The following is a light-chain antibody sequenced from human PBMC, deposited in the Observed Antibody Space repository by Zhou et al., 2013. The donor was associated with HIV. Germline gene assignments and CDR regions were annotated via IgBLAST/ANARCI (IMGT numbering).Light chain of an antibody. CDR2: KAS. CDR1: QGISNS. V-gene: IGKV1-5*03. J-gene: IGKJ1*01. Sequence: DIQMIQSPSSLSASVGDRVTITCRASQGISNSLAWYQQKPGKAPKLLIYKASSLESGVPSRFSGSGSGTEFTLTISSLQPDDFATYYCQQYNTYPTFGQGTKVEIK. CDR3: QQYNTYPT.